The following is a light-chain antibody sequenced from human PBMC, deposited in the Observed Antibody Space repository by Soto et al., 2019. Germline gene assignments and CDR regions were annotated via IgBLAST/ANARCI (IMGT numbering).Light chain of an antibody. Sequence: QSALIQPPSASGSPGQSVTISCTGTSGDVGSYNYVSWYQQHPGKAPKVMIYEVNKRPSGVPDRFSGSKSGNTASLTVSGLQAEDEADYYCLSYAGKIDFYVFGTGTKVTVL. V-gene: IGLV2-8*01. CDR2: EVN. CDR3: LSYAGKIDFYV. J-gene: IGLJ1*01. CDR1: SGDVGSYNY.